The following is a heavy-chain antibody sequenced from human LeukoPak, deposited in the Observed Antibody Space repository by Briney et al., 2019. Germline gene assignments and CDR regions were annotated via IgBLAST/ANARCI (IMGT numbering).Heavy chain of an antibody. CDR2: IYHSGST. V-gene: IGHV4-4*02. CDR1: GGSISSSNW. Sequence: PSETLSLTCAVSGGSISSSNWWSWVRQPPGKGLEWIREIYHSGSTNYNPSLKSRVTISVDTSKNQFSLKLSPVTAADTAVYFCARLYGDYDWFDPWGQGALVTVSS. J-gene: IGHJ5*02. CDR3: ARLYGDYDWFDP. D-gene: IGHD4-17*01.